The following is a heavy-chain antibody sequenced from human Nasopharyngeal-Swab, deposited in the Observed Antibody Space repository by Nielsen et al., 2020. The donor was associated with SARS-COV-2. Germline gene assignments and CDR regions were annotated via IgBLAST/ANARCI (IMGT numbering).Heavy chain of an antibody. V-gene: IGHV2-5*02. D-gene: IGHD2-8*02. CDR3: AYSSAVGDTVSDS. Sequence: SGPTLVQPTQPLTLTCTVSGFSLSTSGVAVGWIRPPPGKAPEWLALVYWDDDKRYSPSLNTRLTITRDTSKNQVVLTMTNMAPVDTAIYYCAYSSAVGDTVSDSWGQGILVTVSS. CDR1: GFSLSTSGVA. CDR2: VYWDDDK. J-gene: IGHJ4*02.